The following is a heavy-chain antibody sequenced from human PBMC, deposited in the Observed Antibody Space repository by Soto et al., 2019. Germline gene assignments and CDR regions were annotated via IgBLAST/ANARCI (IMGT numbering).Heavy chain of an antibody. J-gene: IGHJ4*01. CDR2: ININRGDV. CDR3: ATDGMNRGRFDY. V-gene: IGHV1-18*04. CDR1: GHTSTHNG. Sequence: QVHLVQSGSEVKTPGASVKVSCQASGHTSTHNGISWVRRAPGQGLEWMGWININRGDVNHAPKFQGRVTLTTDTSTSTAYLELRSLRLDDTGVYFCATDGMNRGRFDYWGHGTRVSVSS.